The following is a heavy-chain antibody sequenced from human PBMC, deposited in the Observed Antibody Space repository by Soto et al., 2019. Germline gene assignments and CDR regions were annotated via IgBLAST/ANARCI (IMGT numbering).Heavy chain of an antibody. CDR2: ISGSGGST. V-gene: IGHV3-23*01. D-gene: IGHD2-15*01. Sequence: LRLSCAASGFTFSSYAMSWVRQAPGKGLEWVSAISGSGGSTYYADSVKGRFTISRDNSKNTLYLQMNSLRAEDTAVYYCAKGSGYCSGGSYYAPYYYYYGMDVWGQGTTVTVSS. CDR1: GFTFSSYA. J-gene: IGHJ6*02. CDR3: AKGSGYCSGGSYYAPYYYYYGMDV.